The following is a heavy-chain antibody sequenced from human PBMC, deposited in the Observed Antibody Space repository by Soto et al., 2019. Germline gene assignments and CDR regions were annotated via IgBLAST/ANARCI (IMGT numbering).Heavy chain of an antibody. CDR3: ASLHSSSWYQIGYYYYGMDV. CDR1: GGSFSGYY. V-gene: IGHV4-34*01. D-gene: IGHD6-13*01. J-gene: IGHJ6*02. Sequence: SETLSLTCAVYGGSFSGYYWSWIRQPPGKGLEWIGEINHSGSTNYNPSLKSRVTISVDTSKNQFSLKLSSVTAADTAVYYCASLHSSSWYQIGYYYYGMDVWGQGTTVTV. CDR2: INHSGST.